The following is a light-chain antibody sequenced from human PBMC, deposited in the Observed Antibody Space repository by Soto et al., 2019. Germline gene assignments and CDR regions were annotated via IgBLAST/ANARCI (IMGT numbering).Light chain of an antibody. CDR1: QSVSSSY. Sequence: EIVLTQSPGTLSLSPGERATLSCRASQSVSSSYLAWYQQKPGQAPRLLIYGASSRATGIPDRFSGSGSGTDFTLTISRLEPEDFAVYYCQQYGSSPQNTFRQGTKLEIK. J-gene: IGKJ2*01. V-gene: IGKV3-20*01. CDR3: QQYGSSPQNT. CDR2: GAS.